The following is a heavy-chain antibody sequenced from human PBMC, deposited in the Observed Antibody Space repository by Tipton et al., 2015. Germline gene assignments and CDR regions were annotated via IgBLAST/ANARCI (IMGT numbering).Heavy chain of an antibody. CDR2: IYYSGNT. D-gene: IGHD2-15*01. CDR1: GDSISHYY. J-gene: IGHJ5*02. Sequence: LRLSCIVSGDSISHYYWSWIRQPPGKGLEWIGHIYYSGNTNYNPSLKSRVTISVDTSKSQFSLNLSSVIATDTAVYYCARGGNNWFDPWGQGSLVTVSS. CDR3: ARGGNNWFDP. V-gene: IGHV4-59*08.